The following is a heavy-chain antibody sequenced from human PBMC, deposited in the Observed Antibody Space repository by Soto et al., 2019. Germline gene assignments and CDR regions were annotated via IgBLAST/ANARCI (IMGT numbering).Heavy chain of an antibody. V-gene: IGHV1-2*04. J-gene: IGHJ6*02. D-gene: IGHD3-10*01. CDR2: INPNSGDT. CDR1: GYTFTGYY. CDR3: ARLSYGSGSYYYGGYFDV. Sequence: ASVKVSCKASGYTFTGYYMHWVGQAPGQGLEWMGWINPNSGDTNYAQKFQGWITMTRDTSISTAYMELSRLRSDDTAVYYCARLSYGSGSYYYGGYFDVWGQGTTVTVSS.